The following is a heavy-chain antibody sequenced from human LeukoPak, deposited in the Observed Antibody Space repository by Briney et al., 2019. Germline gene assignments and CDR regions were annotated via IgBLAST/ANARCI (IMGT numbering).Heavy chain of an antibody. CDR2: IYSSGGT. Sequence: SETLSLTCSVSGGSISGYYWSWIRQPPGKGLEWIGYIYSSGGTNHNPSLKSRVTISVDTSKNQFSLKLNSVTAADTAVYYCARHYGPWGQGTLVTVSS. D-gene: IGHD3-10*01. CDR3: ARHYGP. CDR1: GGSISGYY. J-gene: IGHJ5*02. V-gene: IGHV4-59*08.